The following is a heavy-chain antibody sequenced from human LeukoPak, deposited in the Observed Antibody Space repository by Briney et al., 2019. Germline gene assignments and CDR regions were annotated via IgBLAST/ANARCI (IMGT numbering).Heavy chain of an antibody. J-gene: IGHJ4*02. CDR1: X. V-gene: IGHV4-59*01. D-gene: IGHD3-22*01. CDR2: XYSDGTT. CDR3: ARDTRSYDTSGYYYFDY. Sequence: XWNXIXQAXXXXLXWXGXXYSDGTTSYSPSLRSRVTISIDTSRNQFSLKLSSVTAADAAVYYCARDTRSYDTSGYYYFDYWGQGALVTVSS.